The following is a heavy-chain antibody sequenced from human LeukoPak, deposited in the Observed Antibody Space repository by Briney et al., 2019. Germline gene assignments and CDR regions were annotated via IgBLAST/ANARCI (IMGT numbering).Heavy chain of an antibody. D-gene: IGHD7-27*01. J-gene: IGHJ5*02. CDR3: ASFLTWGNWFDP. CDR2: INHSGST. CDR1: GGSFSGYY. Sequence: SETLSLTCAVYGGSFSGYYWSWIRQPPGKGLEWIGEINHSGSTNYNPSLKSRVTISVDTSKNQFSLKLSSVTAADTAVYYCASFLTWGNWFDPWGQGTLVTVSS. V-gene: IGHV4-34*01.